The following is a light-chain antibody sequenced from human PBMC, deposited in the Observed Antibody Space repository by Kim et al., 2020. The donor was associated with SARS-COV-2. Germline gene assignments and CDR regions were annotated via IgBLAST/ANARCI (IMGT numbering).Light chain of an antibody. Sequence: GQSITLSCSGSSGVVGGYYYVSYYQQNPGKAPIIMIYDVSKRPAVVSIRFSGSNAGNTASLTISGLPADDEADYYCSSYTSSSTWVFGGGTQLTVL. CDR3: SSYTSSSTWV. V-gene: IGLV2-14*04. CDR2: DVS. CDR1: SGVVGGYYY. J-gene: IGLJ3*02.